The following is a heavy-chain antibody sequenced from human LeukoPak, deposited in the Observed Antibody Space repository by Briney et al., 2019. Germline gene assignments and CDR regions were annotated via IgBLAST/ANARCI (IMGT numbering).Heavy chain of an antibody. V-gene: IGHV1-2*06. CDR3: ARERSLYYHYYMDV. CDR1: GYSFTDYY. Sequence: ASVKVSCKASGYSFTDYYIHWVRQAPGLGLEWVGRINPYSGGTTYAQKFQGRVTMTRDTSITTAYMELHRLTSDDTAAYYCARERSLYYHYYMDVWPKGTTVTVSS. J-gene: IGHJ6*03. CDR2: INPYSGGT.